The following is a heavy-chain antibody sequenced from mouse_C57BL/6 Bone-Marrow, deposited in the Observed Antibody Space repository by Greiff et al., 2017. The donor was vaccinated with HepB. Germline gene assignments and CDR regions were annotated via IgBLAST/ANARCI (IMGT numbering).Heavy chain of an antibody. J-gene: IGHJ3*01. Sequence: EVHLVESGGDLVKPGGSLKLSCAASGFTFSSYGMSWVRQTPDKRLEWVATISSGGSYTYYPDSVKGRFTISRDNAKNTLYLQMSSLKSEDTAMYYSARRDFSGSSSWFAYCGQGTLVTLSA. V-gene: IGHV5-6*01. CDR1: GFTFSSYG. CDR3: ARRDFSGSSSWFAY. D-gene: IGHD1-1*01. CDR2: ISSGGSYT.